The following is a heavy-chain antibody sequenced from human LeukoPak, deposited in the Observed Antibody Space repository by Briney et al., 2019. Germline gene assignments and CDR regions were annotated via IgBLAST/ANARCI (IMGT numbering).Heavy chain of an antibody. CDR3: AQTIVGAKLSVDAFDI. J-gene: IGHJ3*02. CDR1: GFSLSTSGVG. D-gene: IGHD1-26*01. CDR2: IYWDDDK. V-gene: IGHV2-5*02. Sequence: SGPTLVNPTQTLTPTCTFSGFSLSTSGVGVGWIRQPPGKALEWLALIYWDDDKRYSPSLKSRLTITKDTSKNQVVLTMTNMDPVDTATYYCAQTIVGAKLSVDAFDIWGQGTMVTVSS.